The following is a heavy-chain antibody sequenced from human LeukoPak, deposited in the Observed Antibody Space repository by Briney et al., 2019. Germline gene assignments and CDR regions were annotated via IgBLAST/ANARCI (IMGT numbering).Heavy chain of an antibody. V-gene: IGHV3-7*03. Sequence: GGSLRLSCAASGFTFSSYWMSWGRQAPGKGLEWVANIKKDGSEKYYVDSVKGRFTISRDNSKNTLYLEVISLTAEDTAVYYCAKDDAWLRFGEWSQGTLVTVSS. D-gene: IGHD3-10*01. CDR1: GFTFSSYW. CDR3: AKDDAWLRFGE. CDR2: IKKDGSEK. J-gene: IGHJ4*02.